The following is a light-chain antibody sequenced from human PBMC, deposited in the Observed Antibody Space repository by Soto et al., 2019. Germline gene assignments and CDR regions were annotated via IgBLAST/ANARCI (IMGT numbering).Light chain of an antibody. J-gene: IGKJ1*01. CDR1: QSISSY. CDR2: DAS. Sequence: EIVLTQSPATLSLSPGERATLSCRASQSISSYLAWYQQKPGQAPRLLIYDASNRATGIPARFGGSGSGTDFTLTISSLEPEDFAVYYCQHRSNWWTFGQGTKVEIE. V-gene: IGKV3-11*01. CDR3: QHRSNWWT.